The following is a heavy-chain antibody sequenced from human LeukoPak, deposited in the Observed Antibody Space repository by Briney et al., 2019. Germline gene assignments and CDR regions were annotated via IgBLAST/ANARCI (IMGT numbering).Heavy chain of an antibody. J-gene: IGHJ3*02. D-gene: IGHD1-26*01. CDR3: ARSGIVGARAFDI. CDR1: GYTFTSYA. Sequence: ASVKVSCKASGYTFTSYAMHRVRQAPGQGLEWMGIINPSGGSTSYAQKFQGRVTMTRDTSTSTVYMELSSLRSEDTAVYYCARSGIVGARAFDIWGQGTMVTVSS. CDR2: INPSGGST. V-gene: IGHV1-46*01.